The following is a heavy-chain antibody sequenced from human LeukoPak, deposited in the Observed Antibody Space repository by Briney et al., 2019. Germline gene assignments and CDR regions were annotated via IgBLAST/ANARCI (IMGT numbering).Heavy chain of an antibody. J-gene: IGHJ4*02. CDR3: ATVSAFFYDSGSYYTFDY. D-gene: IGHD3-10*01. CDR1: GGSISSYY. V-gene: IGHV4-4*07. Sequence: PSETLSLTCTVSGGSISSYYWSWIRQPAGKGLEWIGRLYTRGSTNYNPSLKSRVTMSVDKSKNQFSLKLSSVTAADTAVYYCATVSAFFYDSGSYYTFDYWGQGTLVTVSS. CDR2: LYTRGST.